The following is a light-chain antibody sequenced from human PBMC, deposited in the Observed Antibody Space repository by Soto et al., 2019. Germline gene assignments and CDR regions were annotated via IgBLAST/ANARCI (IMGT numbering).Light chain of an antibody. J-gene: IGKJ2*01. CDR3: HQYGYSPNT. V-gene: IGKV3-20*01. CDR1: RSVSSRY. CDR2: GAS. Sequence: EIVLTQSPGTLSLSPGERATLSCRASRSVSSRYLAWYQQKPGQAPRLLIYGASSRATGIPDRFSGSGSVTDFTLTITGLEPEDFAVYHCHQYGYSPNTFGQGTKLEIK.